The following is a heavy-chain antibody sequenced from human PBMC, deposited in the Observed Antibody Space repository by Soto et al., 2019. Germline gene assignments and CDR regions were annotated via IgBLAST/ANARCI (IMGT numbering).Heavy chain of an antibody. Sequence: PGGSLRLSCAASGFTFSSYWMSWVRQAPGKGLEWVANIKQDGSEKYYVDSVKGRFTISRDNAKNSLYLQMNSLRAEDTAVYYCARGLSFKSSTFLKPRSLSPTDYWGQGTLVTVSS. J-gene: IGHJ4*02. D-gene: IGHD3-16*01. CDR2: IKQDGSEK. CDR1: GFTFSSYW. V-gene: IGHV3-7*01. CDR3: ARGLSFKSSTFLKPRSLSPTDY.